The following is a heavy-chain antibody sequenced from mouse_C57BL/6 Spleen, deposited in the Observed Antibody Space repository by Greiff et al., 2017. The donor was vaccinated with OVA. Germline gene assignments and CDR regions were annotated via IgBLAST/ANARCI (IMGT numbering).Heavy chain of an antibody. V-gene: IGHV5-6*01. CDR3: ARDYGSSSYYYAMDY. D-gene: IGHD1-1*01. J-gene: IGHJ4*01. CDR1: GFTFSSYG. CDR2: ISSGGSYT. Sequence: EVQGVESGGDLVKPGGSLKLSCAASGFTFSSYGMSWVRQTPDKRLEWVATISSGGSYTYYPDSVKGRFTISRDNAKNTLYLQMSSLKSEDTAMYYCARDYGSSSYYYAMDYWGQGTSVTVSS.